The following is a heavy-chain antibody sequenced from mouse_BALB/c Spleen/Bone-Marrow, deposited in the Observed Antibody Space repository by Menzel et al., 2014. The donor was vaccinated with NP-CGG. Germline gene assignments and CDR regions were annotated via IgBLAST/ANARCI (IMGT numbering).Heavy chain of an antibody. CDR1: GYTFSSYW. Sequence: QVQLQQSGAELMKPGASVKISCKATGYTFSSYWIEWVKQRPGHGLEWIGEILPGSGSTNYNEKFKGKATFTADTSSNTAHMQLSSLTSEDSAVYYWARGGVRGGYWYFDVWGAGTTVTVSS. J-gene: IGHJ1*01. CDR2: ILPGSGST. V-gene: IGHV1-9*01. CDR3: ARGGVRGGYWYFDV.